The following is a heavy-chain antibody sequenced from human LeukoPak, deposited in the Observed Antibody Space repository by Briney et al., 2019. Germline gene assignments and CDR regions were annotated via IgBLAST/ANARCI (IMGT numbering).Heavy chain of an antibody. Sequence: GASVTVSCKASGYTFTSYYMHWVRQAPGQGLEWMGLINPNSGGTNYAQKFQGRVTMTRDTSISTAYMELSRLRSDDTAVYYCARLKGRLPEDYWGQGTQVTVSS. D-gene: IGHD5-18*01. CDR1: GYTFTSYY. CDR3: ARLKGRLPEDY. J-gene: IGHJ4*02. V-gene: IGHV1-2*02. CDR2: INPNSGGT.